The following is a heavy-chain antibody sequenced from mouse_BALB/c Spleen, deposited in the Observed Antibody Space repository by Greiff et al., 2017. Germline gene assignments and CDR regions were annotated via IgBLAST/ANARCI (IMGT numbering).Heavy chain of an antibody. V-gene: IGHV1S135*01. CDR2: IDPYNGGT. D-gene: IGHD1-1*01. Sequence: EVQLQQSGPELGKPGASVKISCKASGYSFTGYNMYWVKQSHRKSLEWIGYIDPYNGGTSYNQKSKGKATLTVDKSSSTAYMHLNSLTSEDSAIYYCARGGNYYGSSYEFAYWGQGTLVTVSA. J-gene: IGHJ3*01. CDR1: GYSFTGYN. CDR3: ARGGNYYGSSYEFAY.